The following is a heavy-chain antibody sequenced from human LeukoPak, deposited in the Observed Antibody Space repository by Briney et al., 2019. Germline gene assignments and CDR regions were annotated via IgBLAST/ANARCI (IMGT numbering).Heavy chain of an antibody. V-gene: IGHV3-23*01. CDR2: ISASGGGT. CDR1: GFIFSSYV. CDR3: ANLRGSGSSYFDS. Sequence: GGSLRLSCAASGFIFSSYVMGWVRQAPGKGLGWVSTISASGGGTYYADSVKGRFTVSRDNSKNTLYLQMNSLRAEDTAVYYCANLRGSGSSYFDSWGQGTLVTVSS. J-gene: IGHJ4*02. D-gene: IGHD3-10*01.